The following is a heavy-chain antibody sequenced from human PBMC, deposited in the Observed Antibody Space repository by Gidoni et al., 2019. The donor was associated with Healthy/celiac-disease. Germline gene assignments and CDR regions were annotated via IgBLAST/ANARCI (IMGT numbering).Heavy chain of an antibody. V-gene: IGHV1-69*06. Sequence: QVQLVQSGAEVKKPGYSVKVSCKASGGTFSSHATSWGRQAPGQGLEWMGGIIPSCGTANYAQKFQGRVTITADKSTSTAYMELSSLRSEDTAVYYCARGEDYGSGSYYDTYYYYMDVWGKGTTVTVSS. CDR3: ARGEDYGSGSYYDTYYYYMDV. CDR1: GGTFSSHA. D-gene: IGHD3-10*01. J-gene: IGHJ6*03. CDR2: IIPSCGTA.